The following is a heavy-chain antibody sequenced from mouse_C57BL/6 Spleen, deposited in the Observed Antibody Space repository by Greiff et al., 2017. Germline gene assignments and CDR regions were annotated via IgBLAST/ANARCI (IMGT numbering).Heavy chain of an antibody. CDR1: GFTFSSYA. CDR3: ERESIYDGYFY. D-gene: IGHD2-3*01. J-gene: IGHJ3*01. V-gene: IGHV5-4*01. Sequence: EVKVVESGGGLVKPGGSLKLSCAASGFTFSSYAMSWVRQTPGTRLEWVATISDGGSYTYYPDNVKGRFTISRDNAKNNLYLQMSHLKSEDTAMYYCERESIYDGYFYWGQRTLVTVSA. CDR2: ISDGGSYT.